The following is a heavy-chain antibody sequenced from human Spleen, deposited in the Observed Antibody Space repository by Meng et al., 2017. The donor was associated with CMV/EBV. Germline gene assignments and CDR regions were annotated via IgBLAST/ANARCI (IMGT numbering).Heavy chain of an antibody. V-gene: IGHV1-18*01. Sequence: SCKAFGYTFSSYYISWVRQAPGQGLEWIGCISVNNCNTNYAQQLQGRVTMTTDKSTSTAYVELRRLRSDDTAVYYCARTTPSQYYFDYWGQGTLVTVSS. D-gene: IGHD1-26*01. CDR1: GYTFSSYY. CDR2: ISVNNCNT. J-gene: IGHJ4*02. CDR3: ARTTPSQYYFDY.